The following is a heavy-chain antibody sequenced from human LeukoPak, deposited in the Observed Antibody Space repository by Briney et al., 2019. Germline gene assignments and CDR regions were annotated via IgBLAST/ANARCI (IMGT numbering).Heavy chain of an antibody. Sequence: SETLSLTCTVSGGSISSYYWSWIRQPPGKGLEWIGYIYYSGSTNYNPSLKSRVTISVDTSKNQFSLKMSSVTAADTAVYYCACSTVRDYYYYYMEPWGKGATVTVSS. CDR3: ACSTVRDYYYYYMEP. V-gene: IGHV4-59*01. J-gene: IGHJ6*03. CDR1: GGSISSYY. D-gene: IGHD2-2*01. CDR2: IYYSGST.